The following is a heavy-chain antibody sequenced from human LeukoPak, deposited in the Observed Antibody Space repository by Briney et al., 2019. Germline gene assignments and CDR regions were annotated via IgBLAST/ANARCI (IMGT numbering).Heavy chain of an antibody. Sequence: GASVKVSCKASGYTFTSYDINWVRQAPGQGLEWMGWISAYNGNTNYAQKLQGRVTMTTDTSTSTAYMELRSLRSDDTAVYYCARSPPWIVVVVAATKNYYYYYMDVWGKGTTVTVSS. V-gene: IGHV1-18*01. CDR3: ARSPPWIVVVVAATKNYYYYYMDV. D-gene: IGHD2-15*01. CDR2: ISAYNGNT. J-gene: IGHJ6*03. CDR1: GYTFTSYD.